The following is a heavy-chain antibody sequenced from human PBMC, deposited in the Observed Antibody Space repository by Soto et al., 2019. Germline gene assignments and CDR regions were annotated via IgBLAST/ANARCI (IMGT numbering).Heavy chain of an antibody. CDR3: AKHLSAWLRMEAFDV. V-gene: IGHV4-59*08. D-gene: IGHD5-12*01. J-gene: IGHJ3*01. Sequence: QVQLQESGPGLVKPSATLSLTCTVAGDSISRYDWSWIRQPPGKGLEWIGYAYYGGNTNYNPTLKSRVTISVDTSKSRFALTLNSVAVADTAVYYCAKHLSAWLRMEAFDVWGQGTMVTVSS. CDR1: GDSISRYD. CDR2: AYYGGNT.